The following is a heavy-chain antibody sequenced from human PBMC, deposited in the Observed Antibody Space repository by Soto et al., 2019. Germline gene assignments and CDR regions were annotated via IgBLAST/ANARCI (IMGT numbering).Heavy chain of an antibody. CDR1: GGSISSYY. Sequence: SETLSLTCTVSGGSISSYYWSWIRQPPGKGLEWIGYIYYSGSTNYNPSLKSRVTISVDTSKNQFSLKLSSVTAADTAVYYCARDSGVPAAMFDYWGQRTLVTVSS. CDR3: ARDSGVPAAMFDY. V-gene: IGHV4-59*01. D-gene: IGHD2-2*01. CDR2: IYYSGST. J-gene: IGHJ4*02.